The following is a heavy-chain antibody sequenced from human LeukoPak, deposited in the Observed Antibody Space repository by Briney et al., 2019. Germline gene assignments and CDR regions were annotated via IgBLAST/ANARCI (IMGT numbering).Heavy chain of an antibody. J-gene: IGHJ6*02. D-gene: IGHD6-13*01. CDR1: GNTFTGYY. Sequence: GASVKVSCKASGNTFTGYYMHWVRQAPGQGLEWMGWINPNSGGTNYAQKFQGRVTMTRDTSISTAYMELSRLRSDDTAVYYCARSPVGYSSSWYDYYYGMDVWGQGTTVTVSS. V-gene: IGHV1-2*02. CDR3: ARSPVGYSSSWYDYYYGMDV. CDR2: INPNSGGT.